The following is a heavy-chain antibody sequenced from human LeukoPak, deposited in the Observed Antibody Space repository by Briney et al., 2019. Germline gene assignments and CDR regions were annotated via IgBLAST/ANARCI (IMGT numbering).Heavy chain of an antibody. J-gene: IGHJ4*02. CDR3: ARDLQIAARQGSYFDY. Sequence: LAGGSLRLSCAASGFTFSTYSTNWVRQAPGKGLEWVSYISSSSTTIYYADSVKGRFTISRDNAKNSLYLQMSSLRAEDTAVYYCARDLQIAARQGSYFDYWGQGTLVTVSS. D-gene: IGHD6-6*01. CDR1: GFTFSTYS. CDR2: ISSSSTTI. V-gene: IGHV3-48*01.